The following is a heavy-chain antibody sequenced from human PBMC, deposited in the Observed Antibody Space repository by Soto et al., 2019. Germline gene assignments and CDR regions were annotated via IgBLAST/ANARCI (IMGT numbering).Heavy chain of an antibody. CDR2: ISYDGSNK. Sequence: GGSLRLSCAASGFTFSNYGMHWVRQAPGKGLEWVAVISYDGSNKYYADSVKGRFTISRDNSKNTLYLQMNSLRAEDTAVYYCAIAGRIVGATPLDYWGQGTLVTVSS. CDR1: GFTFSNYG. CDR3: AIAGRIVGATPLDY. V-gene: IGHV3-30*03. J-gene: IGHJ4*02. D-gene: IGHD1-26*01.